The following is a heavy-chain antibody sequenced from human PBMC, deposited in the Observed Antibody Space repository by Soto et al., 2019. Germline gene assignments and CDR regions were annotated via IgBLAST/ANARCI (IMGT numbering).Heavy chain of an antibody. D-gene: IGHD3-10*01. V-gene: IGHV4-34*01. CDR1: GGSFSGYY. J-gene: IGHJ4*02. CDR3: AIRLNYYGSGSRSRFDY. CDR2: INHSGST. Sequence: PSETLSLTCAVYGGSFSGYYWSWIRQPPGKGLEWIGEINHSGSTNYNPSLKSRVTISVDTSKNQFSLKLSSVTAADTAVYYCAIRLNYYGSGSRSRFDYWGQGTLVTVSS.